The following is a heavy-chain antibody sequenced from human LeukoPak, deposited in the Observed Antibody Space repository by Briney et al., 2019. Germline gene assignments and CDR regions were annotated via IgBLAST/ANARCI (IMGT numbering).Heavy chain of an antibody. CDR3: AKLVPMVRGAL. CDR2: ISSSGSTI. CDR1: GFTFSSYE. V-gene: IGHV3-48*03. J-gene: IGHJ4*02. D-gene: IGHD3-10*01. Sequence: PGGSLRLSCAASGFTFSSYEMNWVRQAPGKGLEWVSYISSSGSTIYYADSVKGRFTISRDNSKNTLYLQMNSLRAEDTAVYYCAKLVPMVRGALWGQGTLVTVSS.